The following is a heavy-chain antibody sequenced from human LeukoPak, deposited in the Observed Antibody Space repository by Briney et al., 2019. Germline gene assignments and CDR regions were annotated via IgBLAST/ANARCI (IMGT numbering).Heavy chain of an antibody. V-gene: IGHV3-15*05. J-gene: IGHJ4*02. CDR3: APGVQSWLNY. D-gene: IGHD3-22*01. CDR2: IKSKSDGGTT. Sequence: GGSLRLSCATSGFSFSNAWMTWARQAPGKGLEWVGRIKSKSDGGTTDYAAPVKGRFTISRDDSKNTMYLQMNSLKTEDTAVYYCAPGVQSWLNYWGQGTLVTVSS. CDR1: GFSFSNAW.